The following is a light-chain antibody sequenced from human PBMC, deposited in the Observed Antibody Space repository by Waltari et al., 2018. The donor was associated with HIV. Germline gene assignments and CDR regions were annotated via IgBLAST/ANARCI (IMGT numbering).Light chain of an antibody. V-gene: IGLV1-51*01. CDR3: EAWDNRLSGVL. CDR2: DNN. CDR1: TSHIAKTY. Sequence: QSVLTQPPSVSAAPGQNVTISCSGSTSHIAKTYVAWYQQLPGTAPKLVIYDNNKRPSGIPDRFSGSKSGTSATLGISGLQTGDEADYYCEAWDNRLSGVLFGGGTKLTVL. J-gene: IGLJ3*02.